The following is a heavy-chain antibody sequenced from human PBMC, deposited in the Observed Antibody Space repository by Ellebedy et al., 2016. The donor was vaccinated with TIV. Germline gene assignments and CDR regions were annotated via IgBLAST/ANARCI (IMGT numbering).Heavy chain of an antibody. CDR1: GYTFTTYY. V-gene: IGHV1-2*02. Sequence: AASVKVSCKASGYTFTTYYMHWVRQAPGQVLEWMGWINPNSGGPNHAQNLQGRVTMTRDTSISPAYMELSRLKSDDTAVYYCARGLKQLDLWGQGTQVTVSS. CDR3: ARGLKQLDL. J-gene: IGHJ4*02. D-gene: IGHD6-13*01. CDR2: INPNSGGP.